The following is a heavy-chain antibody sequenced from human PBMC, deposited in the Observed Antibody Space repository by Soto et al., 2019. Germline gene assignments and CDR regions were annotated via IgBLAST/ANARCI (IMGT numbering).Heavy chain of an antibody. D-gene: IGHD6-13*01. Sequence: QVQLVQSGAEVKKPGASVKVSCKASGYTFTSYGISWVRQAPGQGLEWMGWISAYNGNTNYAQKLQGRVTMTTDTSTSTAYMELRSLRSDYTAVYYCAREGYSSSWYSSHYYGMDVWGHGTTVTVSS. CDR2: ISAYNGNT. J-gene: IGHJ6*02. CDR3: AREGYSSSWYSSHYYGMDV. V-gene: IGHV1-18*01. CDR1: GYTFTSYG.